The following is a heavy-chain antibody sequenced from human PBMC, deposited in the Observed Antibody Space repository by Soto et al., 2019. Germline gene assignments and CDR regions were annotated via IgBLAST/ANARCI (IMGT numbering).Heavy chain of an antibody. D-gene: IGHD7-27*01. Sequence: QGQLVQSGGEVKKSGASVKVSCKASGYTFSRYGISWVRQAPGQGLEWMGWISGYNGDTNYAQKFQGRVIMTIDTSTTPAYMDLRSLTSDDTAVYYCAKTGQPPYYYSGLDVWGQGPTVTVSS. CDR2: ISGYNGDT. J-gene: IGHJ6*02. V-gene: IGHV1-18*01. CDR3: AKTGQPPYYYSGLDV. CDR1: GYTFSRYG.